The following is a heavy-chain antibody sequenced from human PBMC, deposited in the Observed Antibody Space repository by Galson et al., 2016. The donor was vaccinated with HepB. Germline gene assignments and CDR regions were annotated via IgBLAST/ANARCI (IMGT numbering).Heavy chain of an antibody. CDR2: ISVVDDDT. Sequence: SLRLSCAASGFTFSSYAMSWVRQAPGKGLEWVSAISVVDDDTYYADSVKGRFTISRDNSRTTLYLQMNSLRAEDTAVYYCAKDYLVLRYFDWLISKGAFDIWGQGTMVTVSS. J-gene: IGHJ3*02. D-gene: IGHD3-9*01. CDR1: GFTFSSYA. V-gene: IGHV3-23*01. CDR3: AKDYLVLRYFDWLISKGAFDI.